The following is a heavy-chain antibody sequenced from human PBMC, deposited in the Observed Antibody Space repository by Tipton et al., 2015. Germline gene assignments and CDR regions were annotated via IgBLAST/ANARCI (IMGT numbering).Heavy chain of an antibody. CDR1: GYTFTSYG. Sequence: QSGAEVKKPGASVKVCCKASGYTFTSYGISWVRQAPGQGLEWMGWISTFNGNTKYGQKLQGRVTMTTDPSTNTAYMELRSLRSDDTAVYYCARDLKITMRLRDPLDIWGQGTMVTVSS. J-gene: IGHJ3*02. D-gene: IGHD3-22*01. CDR3: ARDLKITMRLRDPLDI. V-gene: IGHV1-18*01. CDR2: ISTFNGNT.